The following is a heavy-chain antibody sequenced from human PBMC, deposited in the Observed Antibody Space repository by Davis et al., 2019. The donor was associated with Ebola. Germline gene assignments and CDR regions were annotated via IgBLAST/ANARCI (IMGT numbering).Heavy chain of an antibody. Sequence: GESLKISCAGSGFTFSSYGMTWVRQAPGKALEWVASLTGSGATTFYTDSVRGRFTISRDNSKNTLYLVMNSLRAEDTAVYFCARDGRWGFDSYWVPAYWGQGTLVTVSA. D-gene: IGHD3-10*01. CDR1: GFTFSSYG. CDR3: ARDGRWGFDSYWVPAY. J-gene: IGHJ4*02. V-gene: IGHV3-23*01. CDR2: LTGSGATT.